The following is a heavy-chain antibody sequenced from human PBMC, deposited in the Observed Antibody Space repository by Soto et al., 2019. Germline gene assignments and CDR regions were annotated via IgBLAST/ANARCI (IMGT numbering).Heavy chain of an antibody. CDR2: IHRDGRAT. V-gene: IGHV3-74*03. J-gene: IGHJ4*02. CDR1: GFTLDTYC. CDR3: ARGGVGNFDL. D-gene: IGHD1-26*01. Sequence: EVQLVESGGALVQPGGPLRLTGPASGFTLDTYCIHWVGQAPGKGLVWFSRIHRDGRATTYADSVKGRFTISRDNTKNTVYLQMNSLGVEDTAVYFCARGGVGNFDLWGRGTLVTVSS.